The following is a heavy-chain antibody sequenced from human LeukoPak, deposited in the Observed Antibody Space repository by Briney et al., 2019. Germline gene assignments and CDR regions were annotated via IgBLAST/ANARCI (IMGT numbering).Heavy chain of an antibody. CDR2: ISSSSSYI. Sequence: GGSLRLSCAASGFTLSSYSMNWVRQAPGEGLEWVSSISSSSSYIYYADSVKGRFTISRGNARNSLYLQMNSLRAEDTAVYYCASQGSGYDSPIDHWGQGTLVTVSS. J-gene: IGHJ4*02. CDR1: GFTLSSYS. CDR3: ASQGSGYDSPIDH. D-gene: IGHD5-12*01. V-gene: IGHV3-21*01.